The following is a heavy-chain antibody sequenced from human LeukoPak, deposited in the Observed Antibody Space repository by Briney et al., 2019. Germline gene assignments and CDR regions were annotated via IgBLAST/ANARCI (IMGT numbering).Heavy chain of an antibody. CDR2: IYYSGST. D-gene: IGHD6-13*01. Sequence: SETLSLTCTVSGGSISSYYWSWIRQPPGKGLEWIGYIYYSGSTNYNPSLKSRVTISVDTSKNQFSLKLSSVTAADTAVYYCPRRWGMDVWGQGTTVTVSS. V-gene: IGHV4-59*08. CDR1: GGSISSYY. CDR3: PRRWGMDV. J-gene: IGHJ6*02.